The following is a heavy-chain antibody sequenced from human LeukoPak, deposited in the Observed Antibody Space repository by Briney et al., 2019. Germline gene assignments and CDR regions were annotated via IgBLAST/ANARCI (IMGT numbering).Heavy chain of an antibody. Sequence: GGSLRLSCAVSGLTFSDAWISWVRQAPGKGLEWVGRIKSKTDGGTTDYAAPVKGRFTISRDDSKNTLYLQMNSLKTEDTAVYYCTTDCGGDYYYYYGMDVWGQGTTVTVSS. CDR1: GLTFSDAW. V-gene: IGHV3-15*01. CDR2: IKSKTDGGTT. J-gene: IGHJ6*02. CDR3: TTDCGGDYYYYYGMDV. D-gene: IGHD2-21*02.